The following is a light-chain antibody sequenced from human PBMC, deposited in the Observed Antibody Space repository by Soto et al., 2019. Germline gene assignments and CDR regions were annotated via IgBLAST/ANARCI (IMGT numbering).Light chain of an antibody. CDR2: EVT. CDR1: SSDVGGYNY. CDR3: AAWDDSLRGWV. Sequence: QSALTQPASVSGSPGQSITISCTGTSSDVGGYNYVSWYQQHPGKAPKLMIYEVTNRPSGVSNRFSGSKSGNTASLTISGLRSEDEADYYCAAWDDSLRGWVFGGGTKSPS. V-gene: IGLV2-14*01. J-gene: IGLJ3*02.